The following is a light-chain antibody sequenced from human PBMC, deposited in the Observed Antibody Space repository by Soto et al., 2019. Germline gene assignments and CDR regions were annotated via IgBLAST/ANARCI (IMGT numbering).Light chain of an antibody. CDR3: LQDYNYWT. CDR2: AAS. Sequence: IKMTQSPSSLSASVGDRVTITCRASQGISNYLAWYQQKPGKVPKLLIYAASTLQSGVPSRFSGSGSGTDFTLTISSLQPEDVATYYCLQDYNYWTFGQGTKVDI. V-gene: IGKV1-27*01. CDR1: QGISNY. J-gene: IGKJ1*01.